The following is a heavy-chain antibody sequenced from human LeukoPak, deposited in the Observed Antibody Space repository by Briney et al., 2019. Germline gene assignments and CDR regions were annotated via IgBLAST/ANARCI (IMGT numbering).Heavy chain of an antibody. V-gene: IGHV4-59*08. CDR3: ARGRPTYYYDSSGPDAFDI. CDR2: IYYSGST. CDR1: GGSISSYY. J-gene: IGHJ3*02. D-gene: IGHD3-22*01. Sequence: ASETLSLTCTVSGGSISSYYWSWIRQPPGKGLEWIGYIYYSGSTNYNPSLKSRVTIPVDTSKNQFSLKLSSVTAADTAVYYCARGRPTYYYDSSGPDAFDIWGQGTMVTVSS.